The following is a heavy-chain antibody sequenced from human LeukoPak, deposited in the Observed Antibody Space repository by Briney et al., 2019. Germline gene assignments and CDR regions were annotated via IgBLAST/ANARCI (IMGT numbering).Heavy chain of an antibody. J-gene: IGHJ4*02. CDR1: GGSISSGDYY. D-gene: IGHD3-22*01. CDR3: ARVVPTLAPMTYDSSGTTDY. CDR2: IYYSGST. V-gene: IGHV4-30-4*01. Sequence: SETLSLTCTVSGGSISSGDYYWSWIRQPPGKGLEWIGYIYYSGSTYYNPSLKSRVTISVDTSKNQFSLKLSSVTAADTAVYYCARVVPTLAPMTYDSSGTTDYWGQGTLVTVSS.